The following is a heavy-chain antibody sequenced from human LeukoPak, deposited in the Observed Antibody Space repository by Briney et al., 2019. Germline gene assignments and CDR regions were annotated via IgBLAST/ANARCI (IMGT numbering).Heavy chain of an antibody. J-gene: IGHJ4*02. Sequence: GGSLRLSCVASGFTFSNYYMHWVRQAPGKGLEWVAIISDDGEREFYADSVRGRITISRDKSKNTLFLQMNSLRADDTAVYFCAKDLSGHWCIDYWGQGTLVTVSS. CDR1: GFTFSNYY. CDR3: AKDLSGHWCIDY. D-gene: IGHD4/OR15-4a*01. V-gene: IGHV3-30*18. CDR2: ISDDGERE.